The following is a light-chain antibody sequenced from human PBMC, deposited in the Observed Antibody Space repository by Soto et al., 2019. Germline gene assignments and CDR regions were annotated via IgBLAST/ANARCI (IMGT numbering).Light chain of an antibody. V-gene: IGLV1-40*01. Sequence: QLVLTQPPSVSGAPGQRVTISCTGSSSNIGAGYDVHWYQQLPGTAPKLLIYVNTNRPSGVPDRFSGSRSDTSASLAITGLQAEDEADYYCQSYDSSLSGYVVFGGGTKLTVL. J-gene: IGLJ2*01. CDR1: SSNIGAGYD. CDR3: QSYDSSLSGYVV. CDR2: VNT.